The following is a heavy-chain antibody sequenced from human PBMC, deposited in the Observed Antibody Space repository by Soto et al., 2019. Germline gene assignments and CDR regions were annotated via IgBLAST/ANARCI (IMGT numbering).Heavy chain of an antibody. D-gene: IGHD3-9*01. Sequence: SETLSLTCTVSGGSISSSSYYWGWIRQPPGKGLEWIGSIYYSGSTYYNPSLKSRVTISVDTSKNQFSLKLSSVTAADTAVYYCASHVLRYFDWLRSNWFDPWGQRTLVTV. CDR2: IYYSGST. J-gene: IGHJ5*02. V-gene: IGHV4-39*01. CDR3: ASHVLRYFDWLRSNWFDP. CDR1: GGSISSSSYY.